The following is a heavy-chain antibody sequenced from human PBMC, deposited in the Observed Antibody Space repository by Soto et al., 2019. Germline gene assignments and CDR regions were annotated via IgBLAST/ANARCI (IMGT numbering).Heavy chain of an antibody. J-gene: IGHJ4*02. Sequence: PSETLSLTCSVSGFAISRGYYWSWVRQPPGKGLEWIGSIYPSVSSYHNPSLATRLRRSIDTSMNQFTLNLTSVTAADTALYFCAREKVGTTFFDNWGQGIQVTVSS. CDR2: IYPSVSS. D-gene: IGHD1-1*01. CDR1: GFAISRGYY. CDR3: AREKVGTTFFDN. V-gene: IGHV4-38-2*02.